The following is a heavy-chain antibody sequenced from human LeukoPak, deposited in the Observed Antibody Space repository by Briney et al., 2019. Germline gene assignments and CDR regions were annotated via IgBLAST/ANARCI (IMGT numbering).Heavy chain of an antibody. CDR3: ARQSSGRYYFDY. Sequence: PSGTLSLTCAVSGGSITSSKWWTWVRQPPGKGLEWIGESYHSGSTNYNPSLKSRVAISVDKSKNQFSLKLSSVTAAETAVYYCARQSSGRYYFDYWGQGALVTVSS. V-gene: IGHV4-4*02. J-gene: IGHJ4*02. D-gene: IGHD3-16*02. CDR2: SYHSGST. CDR1: GGSITSSKW.